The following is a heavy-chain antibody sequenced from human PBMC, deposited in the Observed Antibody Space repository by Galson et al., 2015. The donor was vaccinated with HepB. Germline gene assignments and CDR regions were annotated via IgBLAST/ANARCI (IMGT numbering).Heavy chain of an antibody. Sequence: SVKVSCKASGYTFTGYYMHWVRQAPGQGLEWMGRINPNSGGTNYAQKFQGRVTMTRDTSISTAYMELSRLRSDDAAVYYCASPGGLGYYMDVWGKGTTVTVSS. V-gene: IGHV1-2*06. D-gene: IGHD7-27*01. J-gene: IGHJ6*03. CDR2: INPNSGGT. CDR3: ASPGGLGYYMDV. CDR1: GYTFTGYY.